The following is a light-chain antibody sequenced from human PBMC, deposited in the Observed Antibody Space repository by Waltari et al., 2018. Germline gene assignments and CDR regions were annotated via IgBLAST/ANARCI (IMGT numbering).Light chain of an antibody. CDR1: QSVTSS. Sequence: EILLTQSPATLSLSPGELATLSCRASQSVTSSLAWYQQKHGQAPRLLIFDTFNRATGVPATFSGSGSGTDFTITISSLEPEDFAIYYCQQLSNWPRCTFGQGTKVEMK. J-gene: IGKJ2*02. V-gene: IGKV3-11*01. CDR2: DTF. CDR3: QQLSNWPRCT.